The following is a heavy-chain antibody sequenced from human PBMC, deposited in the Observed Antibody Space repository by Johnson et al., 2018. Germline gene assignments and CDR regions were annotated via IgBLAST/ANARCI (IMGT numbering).Heavy chain of an antibody. CDR3: ANGPLVGGDIAEFHH. J-gene: IGHJ1*01. CDR1: GFIFSSYD. V-gene: IGHV3-30*18. CDR2: ISYDGRKR. Sequence: QVQLVQSGGGVVQPGTSLRLSCAASGFIFSSYDMHWVRQVPGKGLEWVSGISYDGRKRYYADSMKGRLTISRDNSKNTVYLQMDSLRGEDTAMYYCANGPLVGGDIAEFHHWGQGTLVTVSS. D-gene: IGHD3-16*02.